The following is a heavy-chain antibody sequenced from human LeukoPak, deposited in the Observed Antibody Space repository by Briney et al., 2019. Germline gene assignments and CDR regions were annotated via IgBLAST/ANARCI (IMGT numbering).Heavy chain of an antibody. CDR3: ARAISSSYYEADAFDI. CDR1: GGSFSGYY. J-gene: IGHJ3*02. Sequence: SETLSLTCAVYGGSFSGYYWSWIRQPPGKGLEWIGEINHSGSTNYNPSLKSRVTISVDTSKNQFSLKLSSVTAADTAVYYCARAISSSYYEADAFDIWGQGTMVTVSS. V-gene: IGHV4-34*01. CDR2: INHSGST. D-gene: IGHD6-13*01.